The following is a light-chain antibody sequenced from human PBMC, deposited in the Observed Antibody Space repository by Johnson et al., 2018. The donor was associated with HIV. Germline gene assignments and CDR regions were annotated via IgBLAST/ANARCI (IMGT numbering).Light chain of an antibody. CDR2: EDN. CDR1: VSNIESYF. Sequence: QSVLTQPPSVSAAPGQTVNISCSGNVSNIESYFVSWYQQLPGAAPTLLIYEDNKRPSGIPDRFSGSKSGATATLGITGLQTGDEADYYCGTWDSSLRAYVCGTGTKVTVL. V-gene: IGLV1-51*02. J-gene: IGLJ1*01. CDR3: GTWDSSLRAYV.